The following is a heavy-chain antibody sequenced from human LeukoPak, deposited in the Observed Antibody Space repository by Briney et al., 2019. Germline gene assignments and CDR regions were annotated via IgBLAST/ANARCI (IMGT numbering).Heavy chain of an antibody. Sequence: GGTLRLSCAASGFTFSSYGMSWVRQAPGKGLEWVSAISGSGGSTYYADSVKGRFTISRDNSKNTLYLQMNSLRAEDTAVYYCAKGYYDILTGSDYWGQGTLVTVSS. CDR2: ISGSGGST. CDR3: AKGYYDILTGSDY. J-gene: IGHJ4*02. D-gene: IGHD3-9*01. CDR1: GFTFSSYG. V-gene: IGHV3-23*01.